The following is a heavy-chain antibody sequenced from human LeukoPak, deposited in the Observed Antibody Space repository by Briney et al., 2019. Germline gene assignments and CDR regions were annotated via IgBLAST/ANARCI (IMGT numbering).Heavy chain of an antibody. CDR2: IRSQAYSGTT. V-gene: IGHV3-49*04. CDR1: GFTFGYHA. D-gene: IGHD4-17*01. Sequence: GGSLRLSCTASGFTFGYHAINWVRQAPGRGLEWVGFIRSQAYSGTTEYATSVKGRFTVSRDDSKNTVYLQMNSLKTEDTAVYYCTANPTVTTDRGYWGQGTLVTVSS. CDR3: TANPTVTTDRGY. J-gene: IGHJ4*02.